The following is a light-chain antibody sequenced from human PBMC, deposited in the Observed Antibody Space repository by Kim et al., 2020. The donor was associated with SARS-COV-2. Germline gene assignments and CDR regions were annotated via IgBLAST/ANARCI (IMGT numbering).Light chain of an antibody. CDR1: SSDVGVYNF. CDR2: DVS. CDR3: SSYTRSSTYV. J-gene: IGLJ1*01. Sequence: QSALTQPASVSGSPGQSITISCTGTSSDVGVYNFVSWYQQHPGKAPKVMIYDVSKRPSGVSNRFSGSKSGNTASLTISGLQAEDEADYYCSSYTRSSTYVFGTGTQLTVL. V-gene: IGLV2-14*01.